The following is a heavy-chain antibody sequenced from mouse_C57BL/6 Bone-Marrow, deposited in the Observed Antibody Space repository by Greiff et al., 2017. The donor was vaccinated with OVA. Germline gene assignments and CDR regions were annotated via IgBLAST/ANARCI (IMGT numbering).Heavy chain of an antibody. CDR1: GFNIKDYY. CDR3: ARVTTPHAFCYAMDY. D-gene: IGHD1-1*01. V-gene: IGHV14-2*01. J-gene: IGHJ4*01. Sequence: VHVKQSGAELVKPGASVKLSCTASGFNIKDYYMHWVKQRTEQGLEWIGRIDPEDGETKYAPKFQGKATITADTSSNTAYLQLSSLTSEDTAVYYCARVTTPHAFCYAMDYWGQGTSVTVSS. CDR2: IDPEDGET.